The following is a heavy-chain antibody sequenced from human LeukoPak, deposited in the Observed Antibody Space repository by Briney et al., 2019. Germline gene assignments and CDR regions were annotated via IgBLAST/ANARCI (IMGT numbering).Heavy chain of an antibody. CDR2: FDPEDGET. D-gene: IGHD3-22*01. CDR3: ATVITPAEVQYFQH. CDR1: GYTLTELS. J-gene: IGHJ1*01. Sequence: ASVKVSCKVSGYTLTELSMHWVRQAPGKGLEWMGGFDPEDGETIYAQKFQGRVTMTKDTSTDTAYMELSSLRSEDTAVYYCATVITPAEVQYFQHWGQGTLVTVSS. V-gene: IGHV1-24*01.